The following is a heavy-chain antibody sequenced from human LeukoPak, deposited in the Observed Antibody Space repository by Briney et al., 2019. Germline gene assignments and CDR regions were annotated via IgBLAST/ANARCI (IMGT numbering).Heavy chain of an antibody. CDR2: ISYDGSTK. D-gene: IGHD3-10*01. Sequence: GGSLRLSCAASGFTFSSHAILWVRQAPGKGLEWVTFISYDGSTKYYADSVKGRFTISRDNSKNTLYLQMNSLRPEDTAVYYCARDLSYYYASDYWGQGTLVTVSS. J-gene: IGHJ4*02. CDR1: GFTFSSHA. V-gene: IGHV3-30-3*01. CDR3: ARDLSYYYASDY.